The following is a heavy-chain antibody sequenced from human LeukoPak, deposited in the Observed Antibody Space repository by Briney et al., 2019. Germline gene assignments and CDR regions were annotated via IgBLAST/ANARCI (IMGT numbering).Heavy chain of an antibody. V-gene: IGHV3-23*01. J-gene: IGHJ4*02. CDR3: AKDLSIAAAGLMSLDY. D-gene: IGHD6-13*01. CDR2: ISGSDGST. CDR1: GFTFSSYA. Sequence: AGGSLRLSCAASGFTFSSYAMSWVRQAPGKGLEWVSAISGSDGSTYYADSVKGRFTISRDNSKNTLYLQMNSLRAEDTAVYYCAKDLSIAAAGLMSLDYWGQGTLVTVSS.